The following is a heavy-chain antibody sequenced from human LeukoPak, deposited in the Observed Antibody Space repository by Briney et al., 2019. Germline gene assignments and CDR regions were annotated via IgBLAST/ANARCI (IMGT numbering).Heavy chain of an antibody. CDR1: GGSISSYY. Sequence: SETLSLTCTVSGGSISSYYWSWIRQPPGKGLEWIGYIYYSGSTNYNPSLKSRVTISVDTSKNQFSLKLSSVTAADTAVYYCARTRRYFDAFDIWGQGTMVTVSS. CDR3: ARTRRYFDAFDI. V-gene: IGHV4-59*01. CDR2: IYYSGST. J-gene: IGHJ3*02. D-gene: IGHD3-9*01.